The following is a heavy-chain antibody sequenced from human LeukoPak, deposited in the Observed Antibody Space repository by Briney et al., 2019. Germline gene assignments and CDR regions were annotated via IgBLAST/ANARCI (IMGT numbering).Heavy chain of an antibody. Sequence: GGSLRLSCAASGFTFSSYAMHWVRQAPGKGLEWVAVISYDGSNKYYADSVKGRFTISRDNSKNTLYLQMNSLRAEDTAVYYCAKDLRDGYNYFYYWGQGTLVTVSS. J-gene: IGHJ4*02. CDR3: AKDLRDGYNYFYY. D-gene: IGHD5-24*01. CDR1: GFTFSSYA. CDR2: ISYDGSNK. V-gene: IGHV3-30*04.